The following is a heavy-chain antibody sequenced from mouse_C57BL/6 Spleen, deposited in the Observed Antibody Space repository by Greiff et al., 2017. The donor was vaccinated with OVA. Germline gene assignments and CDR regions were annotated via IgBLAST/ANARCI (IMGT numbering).Heavy chain of an antibody. CDR2: ISSGGDYI. V-gene: IGHV5-9-1*02. CDR1: GFTFSSYA. J-gene: IGHJ2*01. Sequence: EVHLVESGEGLVKPGGSLKLSCAASGFTFSSYAMSWVRQTPEKRLEWVAYISSGGDYIYYADTVKGRFTISRDNARNTLYLQMSSLKSEDTAMYYCTRDRTTVVADYFDCWGQGTTLPISS. CDR3: TRDRTTVVADYFDC. D-gene: IGHD1-1*01.